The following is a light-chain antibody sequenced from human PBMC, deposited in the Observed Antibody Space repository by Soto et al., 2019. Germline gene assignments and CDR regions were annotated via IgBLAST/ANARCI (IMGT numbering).Light chain of an antibody. CDR3: SSYTSSSTLEGYV. V-gene: IGLV2-14*01. CDR1: SSDVGGYNY. J-gene: IGLJ1*01. Sequence: QSALTQPASVSWSPGQSITISCTGTSSDVGGYNYVSWYQQHPGKAPKLMIYDVSYRPSGVSNRFSGSKSGNTASLTISGLQAEEEADYSCSSYTSSSTLEGYVFGTGTKLTVL. CDR2: DVS.